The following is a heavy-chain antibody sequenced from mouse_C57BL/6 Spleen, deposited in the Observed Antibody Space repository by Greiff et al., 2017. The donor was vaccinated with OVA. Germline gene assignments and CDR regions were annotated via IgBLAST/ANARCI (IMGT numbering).Heavy chain of an antibody. D-gene: IGHD1-1*01. V-gene: IGHV5-16*01. CDR1: GFTFSDYY. Sequence: EVQLVESEGGLVQPGSSMKLSCTASGFTFSDYYMAWVRQVPEKGLAWVAYITYDGSSTYYLDSLKARFIISRDNAKNILYLQMSSLKSEDTATYDGAREGTTVGAPENYAMDYWGKGTTVTVSS. J-gene: IGHJ4*01. CDR2: ITYDGSST. CDR3: AREGTTVGAPENYAMDY.